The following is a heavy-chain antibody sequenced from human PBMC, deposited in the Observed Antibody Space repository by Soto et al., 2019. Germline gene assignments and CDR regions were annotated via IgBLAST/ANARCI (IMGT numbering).Heavy chain of an antibody. J-gene: IGHJ6*03. CDR1: GGSISSSSYY. Sequence: SETLSLTCTVSGGSISSSSYYWGWIRQPPGKGLEWIGSIYYSGSTYYNPSLKSRVTISVDTSKNQFSLKLSSVTAAGTAVYYCAMRAGYCSSTSCYWPYYYYCMDVWGKGTTVTVSS. V-gene: IGHV4-39*01. D-gene: IGHD2-2*01. CDR3: AMRAGYCSSTSCYWPYYYYCMDV. CDR2: IYYSGST.